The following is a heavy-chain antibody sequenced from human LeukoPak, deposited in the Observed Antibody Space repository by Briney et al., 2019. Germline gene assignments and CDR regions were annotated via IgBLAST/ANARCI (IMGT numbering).Heavy chain of an antibody. CDR1: GGSISSYY. CDR3: ARAEITMVRGVIIDY. V-gene: IGHV4-59*01. Sequence: SETLSLTCTVSGGSISSYYWSWIRQPPGKGLGWIGYIFYSGSTNYNPSLKSRVTISVDTSKNQFSLKLSSVTAADTAVYYCARAEITMVRGVIIDYWGQGTLVTVSS. CDR2: IFYSGST. D-gene: IGHD3-10*01. J-gene: IGHJ4*02.